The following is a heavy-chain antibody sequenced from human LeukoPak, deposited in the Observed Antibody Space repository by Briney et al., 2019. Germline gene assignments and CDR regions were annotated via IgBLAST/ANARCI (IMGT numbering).Heavy chain of an antibody. V-gene: IGHV1-18*01. Sequence: ASVKVSCKASRYTFTSYGISWLRQAPGQGLEWLGWISAYNGHTNYAQKLHGRVTMTTDTSTSKAYMELRSLRSDDTAVYYCARDLRYFDWLSELGAFDIWGQGTMVTVSS. CDR1: RYTFTSYG. D-gene: IGHD3-9*01. J-gene: IGHJ3*02. CDR2: ISAYNGHT. CDR3: ARDLRYFDWLSELGAFDI.